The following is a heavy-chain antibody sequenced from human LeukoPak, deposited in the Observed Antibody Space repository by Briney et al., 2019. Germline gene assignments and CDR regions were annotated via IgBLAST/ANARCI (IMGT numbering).Heavy chain of an antibody. Sequence: SETLSLTCTVSGGPISTYYWSWIRQPPGKGLEWLGYIFYTGSTNYNPSLKSRVTMSLDTSKNQFSLKLSSVTAADTAVYYCTRTYSSSSIDYWGQGALVTVSS. J-gene: IGHJ4*02. V-gene: IGHV4-59*01. D-gene: IGHD6-6*01. CDR2: IFYTGST. CDR3: TRTYSSSSIDY. CDR1: GGPISTYY.